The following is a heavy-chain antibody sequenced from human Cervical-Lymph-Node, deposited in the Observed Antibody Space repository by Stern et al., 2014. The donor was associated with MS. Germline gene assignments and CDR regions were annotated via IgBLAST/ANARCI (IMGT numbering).Heavy chain of an antibody. J-gene: IGHJ4*02. CDR2: INPSGGST. CDR3: ARDSFEQPVLLY. CDR1: GYTFTSYH. Sequence: QVQLVQSGAEVKKPGASVKVSCKASGYTFTSYHMHWVRQAPGQGLEWMGIINPSGGSTSYAQKFQGRVTMTRDTSTSTVYMELTSLRSEDTAVYYCARDSFEQPVLLYWGQGTLVTVSS. D-gene: IGHD6-6*01. V-gene: IGHV1-46*01.